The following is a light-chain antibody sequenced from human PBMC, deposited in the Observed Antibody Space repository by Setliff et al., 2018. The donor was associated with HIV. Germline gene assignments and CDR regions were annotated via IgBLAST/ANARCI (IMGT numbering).Light chain of an antibody. CDR2: DVT. Sequence: QSVLTQPRSVSASPGQSVTISCTGTSSDVGGYNYVSWYQQHPGKAPKLMIYDVTKRPSGVPDRFSGSKSGNTASLTISGLQTDDEADYYCCSYAGGYILLVFGTGTKVTV. CDR1: SSDVGGYNY. V-gene: IGLV2-11*01. J-gene: IGLJ1*01. CDR3: CSYAGGYILLV.